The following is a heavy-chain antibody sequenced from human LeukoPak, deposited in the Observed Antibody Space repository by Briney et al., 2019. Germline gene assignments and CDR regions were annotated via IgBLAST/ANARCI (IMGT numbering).Heavy chain of an antibody. J-gene: IGHJ4*02. Sequence: GGSLRLSCAASGFTFSSYWMSWVRQAPGKGLEWVANIKQDGSEKYYVDSVKGRFTISRDNAKNSLYLQMNSLRAGDTAVYYCARGMGATTQSLFDQWGQGTLVTVSS. V-gene: IGHV3-7*02. CDR2: IKQDGSEK. CDR3: ARGMGATTQSLFDQ. CDR1: GFTFSSYW. D-gene: IGHD1-26*01.